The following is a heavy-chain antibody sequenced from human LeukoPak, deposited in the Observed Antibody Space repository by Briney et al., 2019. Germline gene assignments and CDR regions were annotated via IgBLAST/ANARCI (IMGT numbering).Heavy chain of an antibody. V-gene: IGHV1-18*01. Sequence: ASVKVSCEASGFTLSNYGISWVRQAPGQGLEWMGWIAVDNGGSSYTQKFQGRVTMTTDTSTSTVYMDLRSLRTDDTAVYYCARASSPYNWYFNVWGRGTLVTVSS. CDR1: GFTLSNYG. D-gene: IGHD4-11*01. CDR3: ARASSPYNWYFNV. J-gene: IGHJ2*01. CDR2: IAVDNGGS.